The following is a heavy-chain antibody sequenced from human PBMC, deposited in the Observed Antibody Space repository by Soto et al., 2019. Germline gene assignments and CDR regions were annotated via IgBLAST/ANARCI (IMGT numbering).Heavy chain of an antibody. CDR1: GFTFSSYG. Sequence: QVQLVESGGGVVQPGRSLRLSCAASGFTFSSYGMHWVRQAPGKGLEWVAVIWYDGSNKYYADSVKGRFTISRDNSKNTLYLQMNSLRAEYKAVYYGARDRIVVPPGGFDYWGQGTLVTVSS. J-gene: IGHJ4*02. V-gene: IGHV3-33*01. D-gene: IGHD1-26*01. CDR2: IWYDGSNK. CDR3: ARDRIVVPPGGFDY.